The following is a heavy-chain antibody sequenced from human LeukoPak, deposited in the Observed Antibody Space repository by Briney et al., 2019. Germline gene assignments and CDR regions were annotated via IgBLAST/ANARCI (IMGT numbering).Heavy chain of an antibody. CDR3: AELGITMIGGV. D-gene: IGHD3-10*02. J-gene: IGHJ6*04. Sequence: GGSLRLSCEASALTFSSYSMNWVRQAPGKGLEWVSFISTSSSYIHYADSVKGRFTISRDNAKNSLYLQMNSLRAEDTAVYYCAELGITMIGGVWGKGTTVTISS. CDR1: ALTFSSYS. CDR2: ISTSSSYI. V-gene: IGHV3-21*01.